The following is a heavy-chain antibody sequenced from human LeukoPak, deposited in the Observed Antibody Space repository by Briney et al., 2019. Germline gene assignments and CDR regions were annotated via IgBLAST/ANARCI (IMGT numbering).Heavy chain of an antibody. CDR2: TNSGGTST. V-gene: IGHV3-23*01. Sequence: GGSLRLSCATSGFPFSDLSMSWVRQAPGKGLEWISTTNSGGTSTYYAESVKGRFTISRDNSKNTLYLQMSSLRVEDTAVYYCAKQSYARSLGEGGPGTLVSVSS. CDR1: GFPFSDLS. CDR3: AKQSYARSLGE. J-gene: IGHJ4*02. D-gene: IGHD2-8*01.